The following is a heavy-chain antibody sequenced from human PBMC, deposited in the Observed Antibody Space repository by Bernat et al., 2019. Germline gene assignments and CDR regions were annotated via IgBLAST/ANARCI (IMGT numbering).Heavy chain of an antibody. Sequence: EVQLVESGGGLVQPGGSLKLSCAASGFTFSGSAMHWVRQASGKGLEWVGRIRSKANSYATAYAASVKGRFTISRDDSKNTAYLQMNSLKTEDTAVYYCTGPGTTAPFDYWGQGTLVTVSS. CDR2: IRSKANSYAT. CDR1: GFTFSGSA. V-gene: IGHV3-73*02. D-gene: IGHD1-7*01. CDR3: TGPGTTAPFDY. J-gene: IGHJ4*02.